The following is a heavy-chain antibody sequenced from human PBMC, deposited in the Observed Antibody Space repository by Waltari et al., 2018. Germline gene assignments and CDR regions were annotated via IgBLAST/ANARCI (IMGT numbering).Heavy chain of an antibody. CDR1: GFTFSSYA. V-gene: IGHV3-23*01. Sequence: EVQLLESGGGLVQPGGSLRLSCAASGFTFSSYAMSWVRQAPGKGLEWVSAISGSGGSTYYADSVKGRFTSSRDNSKNTLYLQMNSLRAEDTAVYYCAKDPALWFGELLSGYYYGMDVWGQGTTVTVSS. CDR3: AKDPALWFGELLSGYYYGMDV. J-gene: IGHJ6*02. D-gene: IGHD3-10*01. CDR2: ISGSGGST.